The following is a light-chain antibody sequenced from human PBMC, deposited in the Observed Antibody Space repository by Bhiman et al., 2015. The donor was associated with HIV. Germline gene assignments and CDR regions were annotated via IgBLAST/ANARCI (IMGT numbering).Light chain of an antibody. CDR3: QSYDSSLSGPWV. CDR1: SSNIGAGYD. J-gene: IGLJ3*02. CDR2: GNS. Sequence: QSVLTQPPSVSGAPGQRVTISCTGNSSNIGAGYDVHWYQQLPGTAPKLLIYGNSNRPSGVPDRFSGSKSGTSASLAITGLQAEDEADYYCQSYDSSLSGPWVFGGGTKLTVL. V-gene: IGLV1-40*01.